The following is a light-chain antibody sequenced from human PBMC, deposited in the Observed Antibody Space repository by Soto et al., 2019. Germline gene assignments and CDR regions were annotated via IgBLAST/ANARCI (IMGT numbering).Light chain of an antibody. J-gene: IGKJ1*01. CDR1: QSVSSSY. CDR3: QQYGRSPPWT. Sequence: EIVLTQSPGTLSLSPGERATLSCRASQSVSSSYLAWYQQKSGQAPRLLIYGASSRATGIPDRFSGSGSGTDSTLTISRLEPEDFAVYYCQQYGRSPPWTFGQGTKVEI. V-gene: IGKV3-20*01. CDR2: GAS.